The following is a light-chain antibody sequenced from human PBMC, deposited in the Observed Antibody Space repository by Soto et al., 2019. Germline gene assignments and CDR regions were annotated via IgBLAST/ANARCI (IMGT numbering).Light chain of an antibody. CDR1: SSNIGANP. J-gene: IGLJ2*01. CDR2: NND. V-gene: IGLV1-44*01. Sequence: QSVLTQPPSASGTPGQRVTISCSGSSSNIGANPINWYQQLPGTAPKLLIYNNDPRPSGVPDRFSASKSGTSASLAISGLQSEDEGDNNCDSWDDGLYGGVLGGGTKLTV. CDR3: DSWDDGLYGGV.